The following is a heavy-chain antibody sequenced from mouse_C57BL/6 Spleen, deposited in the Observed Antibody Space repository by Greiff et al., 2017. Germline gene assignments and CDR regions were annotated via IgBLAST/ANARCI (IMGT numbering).Heavy chain of an antibody. CDR3: ARTIANWVDY. CDR2: IWTGGGT. V-gene: IGHV2-9-1*01. Sequence: VQLVESGPGLVAPSPSLSITCTVSGFSLTSSAISWVRQPPGKGLEWLGVIWTGGGTNYNSDLKSRLSIGKDNSKCQVFLKMNSLQTDDTARYYCARTIANWVDYWGQGTTLTVSS. CDR1: GFSLTSSA. J-gene: IGHJ2*01. D-gene: IGHD4-1*01.